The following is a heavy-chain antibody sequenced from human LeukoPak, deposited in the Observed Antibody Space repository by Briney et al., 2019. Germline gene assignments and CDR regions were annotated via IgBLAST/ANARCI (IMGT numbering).Heavy chain of an antibody. CDR2: ISNDGSRK. CDR1: GFTFDDYA. CDR3: ARDRAWNYFDY. J-gene: IGHJ4*02. V-gene: IGHV3-30*03. D-gene: IGHD3-3*01. Sequence: PGRSLRLSCAASGFTFDDYAMHWVRQAPGKGLEWVAIISNDGSRKYYAHSVEGRFTISRDNSKNTLYLQMDSLRAEDTAVYYCARDRAWNYFDYWGQGTLVTVSS.